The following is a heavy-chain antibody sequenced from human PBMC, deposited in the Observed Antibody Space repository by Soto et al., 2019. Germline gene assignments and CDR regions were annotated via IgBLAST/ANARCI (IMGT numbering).Heavy chain of an antibody. D-gene: IGHD3-16*01. CDR1: GFTFDDYG. J-gene: IGHJ4*02. CDR3: VRDRSYYYVWGSYGY. V-gene: IGHV3-20*04. Sequence: EVQLVESGGGVVRPGGSLRLSCAASGFTFDDYGMSWVRQAPGKGLEWVSGINWNGGSTGYADSVKGRFTISRDNAKNPLVLQMKSLRGGDTALYYWVRDRSYYYVWGSYGYWGQGTLVTVSS. CDR2: INWNGGST.